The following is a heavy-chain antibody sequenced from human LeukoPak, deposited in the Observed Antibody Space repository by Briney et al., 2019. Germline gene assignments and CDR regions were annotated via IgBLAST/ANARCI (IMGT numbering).Heavy chain of an antibody. V-gene: IGHV3-66*01. CDR1: GFTVSSNY. CDR2: IYSGGST. J-gene: IGHJ5*02. CDR3: AREVRDDFWSGYPNWFDP. Sequence: GGSLRLSCAASGFTVSSNYMSWVRQAPGKGLEWVSVIYSGGSTYYADSVKGRFTISRDNSKNTLYLQMNSLRAEDTAVYYCAREVRDDFWSGYPNWFDPWGQGTLVTVSS. D-gene: IGHD3-3*01.